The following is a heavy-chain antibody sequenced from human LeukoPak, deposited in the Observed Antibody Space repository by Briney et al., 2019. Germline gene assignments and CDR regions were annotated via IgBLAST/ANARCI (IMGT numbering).Heavy chain of an antibody. CDR3: AKERGDSSSYPSSGQDFDWFDP. Sequence: GGSLRLSCAASGFTFSSYAMSWVRQAPGKGLEWVSAISGSGGSTYYADSVKGRFTISRDNSKNTLYLQMNSLRAEDTGVYYWAKERGDSSSYPSSGQDFDWFDPWGQGTLVTVSS. V-gene: IGHV3-23*01. CDR2: ISGSGGST. CDR1: GFTFSSYA. J-gene: IGHJ5*02. D-gene: IGHD6-13*01.